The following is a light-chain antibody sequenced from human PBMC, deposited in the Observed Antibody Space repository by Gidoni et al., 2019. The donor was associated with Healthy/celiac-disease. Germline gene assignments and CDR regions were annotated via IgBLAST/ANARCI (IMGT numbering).Light chain of an antibody. CDR2: LGS. CDR3: MQALHTPPT. J-gene: IGKJ4*01. Sequence: DIVMTQSPLSLPVTPGEPASTSCMSSQSLLHSNGYNYLDWYLQKPGQSPQLLIYLGSNRASGVPDRFSGSGSGTDFTLKISRVEAEDVGVYYCMQALHTPPTFGGGTKVEIK. V-gene: IGKV2-28*01. CDR1: QSLLHSNGYNY.